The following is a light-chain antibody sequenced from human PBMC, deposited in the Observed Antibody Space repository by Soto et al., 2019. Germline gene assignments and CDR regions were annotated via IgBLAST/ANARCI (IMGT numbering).Light chain of an antibody. V-gene: IGLV2-14*01. Sequence: QPALAQPASVSGSPGQSITISCTGSFSDIAVFNYVSWYQQYPGRAPKLLIYQVTSRASGVSHRFSGSKSGNTASLTISGLQPEDEAEYYCNSYSSTNFYVFGTGTKVTVL. J-gene: IGLJ1*01. CDR3: NSYSSTNFYV. CDR1: FSDIAVFNY. CDR2: QVT.